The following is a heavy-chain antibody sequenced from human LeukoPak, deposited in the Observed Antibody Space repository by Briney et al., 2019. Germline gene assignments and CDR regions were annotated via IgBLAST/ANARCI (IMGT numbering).Heavy chain of an antibody. CDR2: IYYSGST. J-gene: IGHJ4*02. V-gene: IGHV4-59*01. CDR1: GGSISSYY. D-gene: IGHD2-15*01. CDR3: ARAYRHCSGGSCYFPLCDY. Sequence: SETLSLTCTVSGGSISSYYWSWIRQPPGKGLELIGYIYYSGSTNYNPSLKSRVTISVDTSKNQFSLKLSSVTAADTAVYYCARAYRHCSGGSCYFPLCDYWGQGTLVTVSP.